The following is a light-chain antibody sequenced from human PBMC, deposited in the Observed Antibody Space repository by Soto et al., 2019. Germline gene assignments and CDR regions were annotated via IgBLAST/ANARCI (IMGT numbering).Light chain of an antibody. CDR3: QKYNRAPWT. CDR2: AAS. CDR1: QGISNF. J-gene: IGKJ1*01. V-gene: IGKV1-27*01. Sequence: DIQMTQSPSSLSASVGDRVAITCRASQGISNFLAWYQQKPGKVPKLLIYAASTLQSGVPSRFSGSGSGTDFTLTISNLQPEDVATYYCQKYNRAPWTFGQGTKVEIK.